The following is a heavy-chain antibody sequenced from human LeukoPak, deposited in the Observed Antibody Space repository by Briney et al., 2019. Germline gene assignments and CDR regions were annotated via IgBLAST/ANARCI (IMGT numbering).Heavy chain of an antibody. J-gene: IGHJ3*02. D-gene: IGHD3-10*01. CDR1: GGTFSSYA. CDR2: IIPIFGTA. V-gene: IGHV1-69*05. Sequence: SVKVSCKASGGTFSSYAISWVREAPGQGLEWMGGIIPIFGTANYAQKFQGRVTITTDESTSTAYMELSSLRSEDTAVYYCASSPRITMARGAFDIWGQGTMVTVSS. CDR3: ASSPRITMARGAFDI.